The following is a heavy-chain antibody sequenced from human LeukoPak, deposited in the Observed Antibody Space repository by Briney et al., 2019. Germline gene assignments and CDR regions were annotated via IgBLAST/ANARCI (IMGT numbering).Heavy chain of an antibody. CDR3: ARDIVVVPAAQGY. D-gene: IGHD2-2*01. J-gene: IGHJ4*02. CDR1: GYSISSGYY. CDR2: IYHSGST. Sequence: WETLSLTCAVSGYSISSGYYWGWIRQPPGKGLEWIGSIYHSGSTYYNPSLKSRVTISVDTSKNQFSLKLSSVTAADTAVYYCARDIVVVPAAQGYWGQGTLVTVSS. V-gene: IGHV4-38-2*02.